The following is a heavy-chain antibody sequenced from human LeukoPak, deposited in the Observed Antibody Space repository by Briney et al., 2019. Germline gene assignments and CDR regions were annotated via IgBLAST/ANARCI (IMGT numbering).Heavy chain of an antibody. D-gene: IGHD6-13*01. CDR2: IYGGGST. Sequence: GGFLRLSCAATGLSVSSNFMSWVRQAPGKGLEWVSVIYGGGSTYYADSVKGRFTISRDNAKNSMYLQMNSLRAEDTAVYYCARDSRPSAAAGLSDYWGQGTLVTVSS. V-gene: IGHV3-53*01. CDR3: ARDSRPSAAAGLSDY. CDR1: GLSVSSNF. J-gene: IGHJ4*02.